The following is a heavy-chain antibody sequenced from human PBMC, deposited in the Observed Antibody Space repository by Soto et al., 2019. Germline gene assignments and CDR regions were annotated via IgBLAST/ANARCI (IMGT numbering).Heavy chain of an antibody. D-gene: IGHD4-4*01. CDR3: ARDRRNYAPYYYYGMDV. J-gene: IGHJ6*02. CDR1: GVPFSSYA. Sequence: GGSLRLSCAASGVPFSSYAMHWVRQAPGKGLEWVAVISYDGSNKYYADSVKGRFTISRDNSKNTLYLQMNSLRAEDTAVYYCARDRRNYAPYYYYGMDVWGQGTTVTVSS. CDR2: ISYDGSNK. V-gene: IGHV3-30-3*01.